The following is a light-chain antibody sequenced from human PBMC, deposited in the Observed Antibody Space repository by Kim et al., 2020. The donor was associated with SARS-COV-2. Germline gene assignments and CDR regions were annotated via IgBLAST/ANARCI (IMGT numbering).Light chain of an antibody. CDR3: HQFYTIPQA. J-gene: IGKJ1*01. V-gene: IGKV4-1*01. CDR1: QTVLYASNNRNY. Sequence: ATISCKSSQTVLYASNNRNYLGWYQLRPGQPPRLLISWASIRESGVPERFSGGGSGSDFTLTISNLQAEDVANYYCHQFYTIPQAFGQGTKVDIK. CDR2: WAS.